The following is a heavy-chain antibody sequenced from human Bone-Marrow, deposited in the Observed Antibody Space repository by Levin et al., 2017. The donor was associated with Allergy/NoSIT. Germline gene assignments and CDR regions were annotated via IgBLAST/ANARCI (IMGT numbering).Heavy chain of an antibody. V-gene: IGHV1-18*01. J-gene: IGHJ4*02. CDR3: ARDGSGKWADY. CDR1: AYTFTAYG. Sequence: ASVKVSCKASAYTFTAYGISWVRQAPGLGLEWMGWINAYNGDTNYAQKFQGRVTVTTDTSTSTAYMELRSLRSDDTAVYYCARDGSGKWADYWGQGTLVTVSS. CDR2: INAYNGDT. D-gene: IGHD3-10*01.